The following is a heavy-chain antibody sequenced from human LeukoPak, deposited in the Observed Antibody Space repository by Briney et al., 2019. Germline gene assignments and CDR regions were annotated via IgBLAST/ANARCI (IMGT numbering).Heavy chain of an antibody. D-gene: IGHD3-10*01. CDR1: GFTFSSYE. Sequence: PGGSLRLSCAASGFTFSSYEMNWVRQAPGKGQEWVSYISSSGSTIYYADSVKGRFTISRDNAKNSLYLQMNSLRAEDTAVYYCARDRLSLWFGELSNYYYYGMDVWGKGTTVTVSS. J-gene: IGHJ6*04. V-gene: IGHV3-48*03. CDR2: ISSSGSTI. CDR3: ARDRLSLWFGELSNYYYYGMDV.